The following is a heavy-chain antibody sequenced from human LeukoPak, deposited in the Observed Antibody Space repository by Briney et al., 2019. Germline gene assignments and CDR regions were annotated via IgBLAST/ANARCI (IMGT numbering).Heavy chain of an antibody. Sequence: SETLSLTCTVSGGSISSGGYYWSWIRQPAGKGLEWIGRIYTSGSTNYNPSLKSRVTMLVDTSKNQFSLKLSSVTAADTAVYYCARTTVTIFGVVRDYWGQGTLVTVSS. J-gene: IGHJ4*02. CDR2: IYTSGST. CDR3: ARTTVTIFGVVRDY. V-gene: IGHV4-61*02. D-gene: IGHD3-3*01. CDR1: GGSISSGGYY.